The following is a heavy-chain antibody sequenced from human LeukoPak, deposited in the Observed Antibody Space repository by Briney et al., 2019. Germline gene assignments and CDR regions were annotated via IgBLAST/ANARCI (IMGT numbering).Heavy chain of an antibody. V-gene: IGHV3-7*01. CDR3: ASVDMAIISYYGMDV. D-gene: IGHD5-18*01. J-gene: IGHJ6*02. Sequence: QPGGSLRLSCAASGFSFSRYWLSWVRQAPGKGPEWVANIKEDGSEKYHVDSVKGRFTISRDNAKTSLYLQMNSLRAEDTGIYYCASVDMAIISYYGMDVWGQGTTVTVSS. CDR1: GFSFSRYW. CDR2: IKEDGSEK.